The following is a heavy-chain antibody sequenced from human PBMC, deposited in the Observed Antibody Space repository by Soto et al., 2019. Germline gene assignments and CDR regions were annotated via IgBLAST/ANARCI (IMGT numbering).Heavy chain of an antibody. J-gene: IGHJ4*02. CDR1: GYTFTSYG. CDR3: ARDPRTGTTHPSPIDY. V-gene: IGHV1-18*04. CDR2: ISAYNGNT. D-gene: IGHD1-1*01. Sequence: GASVKVSCKASGYTFTSYGISWVRQAPGQGLEWMGWISAYNGNTNYAQKLQGRVTMTTDTSTSTAYMELRSLRSDDTAVYYCARDPRTGTTHPSPIDYWGQGTRGTVSS.